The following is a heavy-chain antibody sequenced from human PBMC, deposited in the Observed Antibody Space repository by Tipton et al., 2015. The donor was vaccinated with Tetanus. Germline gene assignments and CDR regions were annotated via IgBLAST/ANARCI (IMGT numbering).Heavy chain of an antibody. D-gene: IGHD5-18*01. CDR1: GGSISSSSYY. J-gene: IGHJ5*02. CDR3: ARLRYSYGSQADP. Sequence: LRLSCTVSGGSISSSSYYWGWIRQPPGKGLEWIGSIYYSGSTYYNPSLKSRVTISVDTSKNQFSLKLSSATAADTAVYYCARLRYSYGSQADPWGQGTLVTVSS. V-gene: IGHV4-39*01. CDR2: IYYSGST.